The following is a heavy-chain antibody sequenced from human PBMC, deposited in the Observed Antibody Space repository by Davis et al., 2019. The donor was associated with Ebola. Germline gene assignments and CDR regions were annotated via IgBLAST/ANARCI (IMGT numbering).Heavy chain of an antibody. J-gene: IGHJ6*02. Sequence: GESLKISCDGSGYSFPSYWISWVRQMPGKGLEWVGRIDPSDSYTDYSPSFRGHVTISTDKSINTAYLQWNSLKASDTAMYFCTRHFVGKLFGMDVWGQGTMVIVAS. D-gene: IGHD2/OR15-2a*01. CDR1: GYSFPSYW. V-gene: IGHV5-10-1*01. CDR2: IDPSDSYT. CDR3: TRHFVGKLFGMDV.